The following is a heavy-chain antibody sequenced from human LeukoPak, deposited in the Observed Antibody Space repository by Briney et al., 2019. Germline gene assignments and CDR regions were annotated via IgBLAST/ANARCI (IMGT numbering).Heavy chain of an antibody. CDR2: IKEDGREK. D-gene: IGHD3-16*01. V-gene: IGHV3-7*01. J-gene: IGHJ4*02. Sequence: PGGSLRLSCTASGFIFGDYGVSWFRQAPGKGLEWVANIKEDGREKYYVDSVKGRFTISRDNAKNSLYLQMNNLKAEDTAMYYCVRFMRGTIGGDNWGQGTLVTVSA. CDR1: GFIFGDYG. CDR3: VRFMRGTIGGDN.